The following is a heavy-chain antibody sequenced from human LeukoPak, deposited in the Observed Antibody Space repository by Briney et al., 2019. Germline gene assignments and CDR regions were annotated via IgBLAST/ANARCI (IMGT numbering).Heavy chain of an antibody. J-gene: IGHJ5*02. CDR2: INPNSGGT. D-gene: IGHD5-18*01. CDR1: GYTVTGYY. V-gene: IGHV1-2*02. Sequence: ASVKVSCKASGYTVTGYYMHWVRQAPGQGLEWMGWINPNSGGTNYAQKFQGRVTMTRDTSISTAYMELSRLRSDDTAVYYCGRGARGDTALVKSVPLDPWGQGTLVTVSS. CDR3: GRGARGDTALVKSVPLDP.